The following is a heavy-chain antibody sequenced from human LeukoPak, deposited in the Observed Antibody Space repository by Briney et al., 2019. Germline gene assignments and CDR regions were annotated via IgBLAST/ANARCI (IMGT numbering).Heavy chain of an antibody. D-gene: IGHD5-18*01. CDR1: GGTFSSYA. CDR2: IIPIFGTA. V-gene: IGHV1-69*13. J-gene: IGHJ6*02. Sequence: SVKVSCKASGGTFSSYAISWVRQAPGQGLEWVGGIIPIFGTANYAQKFQGRVTNTADESTSTAYMELSSLRSEDTAVYYCARVDTAMVIPPDYYHYGMDVWGQGTTVTVSS. CDR3: ARVDTAMVIPPDYYHYGMDV.